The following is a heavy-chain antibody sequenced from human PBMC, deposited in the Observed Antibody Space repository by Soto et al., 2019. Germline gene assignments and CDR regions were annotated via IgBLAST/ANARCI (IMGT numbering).Heavy chain of an antibody. J-gene: IGHJ5*02. Sequence: HPGGSLRLSCEASGFTFSSYWMHWVRQAPGKGLVWVSRIHSDGGSRSYADSVKGRFTISRDNAKNTLYLQMNSLRADDTAVYYCGRGIAPPDMLLERVVWFDPWGQGTLVTVSS. D-gene: IGHD2-8*02. V-gene: IGHV3-74*01. CDR3: GRGIAPPDMLLERVVWFDP. CDR1: GFTFSSYW. CDR2: IHSDGGSR.